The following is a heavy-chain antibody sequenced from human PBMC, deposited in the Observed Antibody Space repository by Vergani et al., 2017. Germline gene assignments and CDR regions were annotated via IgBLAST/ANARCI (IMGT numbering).Heavy chain of an antibody. Sequence: EVQLVESGGVVVQPGGSLRLSCAASGFTFSSYSMNWVRQAPGKGLEWVSYISSSISTIYYADSVKGRFTISRENAKNSLYLQMNSLRDEDTAVYYCARGYCSGGSCYKAFWFDPWGQGTLVTVSS. J-gene: IGHJ5*02. CDR2: ISSSISTI. CDR3: ARGYCSGGSCYKAFWFDP. D-gene: IGHD2-15*01. V-gene: IGHV3-48*02. CDR1: GFTFSSYS.